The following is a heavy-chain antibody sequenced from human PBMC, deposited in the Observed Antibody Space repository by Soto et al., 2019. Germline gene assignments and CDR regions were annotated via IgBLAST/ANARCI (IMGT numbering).Heavy chain of an antibody. CDR1: GYTFTSYY. J-gene: IGHJ5*02. D-gene: IGHD3-22*01. V-gene: IGHV1-46*01. CDR2: INPSGGST. CDR3: ARGVSYYDSSGCPFWP. Sequence: QVQLVQSGAEVKKPGSSVKVSCKASGYTFTSYYMHWVRQAPGQGLEWMGIINPSGGSTSYAQKFQGRVTLTRDTSTSTVYMELSSLRSEDTAVYYCARGVSYYDSSGCPFWPWGQGTLVTVSS.